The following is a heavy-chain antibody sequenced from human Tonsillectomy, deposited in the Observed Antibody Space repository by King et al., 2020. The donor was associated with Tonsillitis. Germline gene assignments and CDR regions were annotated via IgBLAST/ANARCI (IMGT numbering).Heavy chain of an antibody. CDR1: GFTFSTYG. Sequence: VQLVESGGGVVQPVRSLRLSCAASGFTFSTYGIHSVRQAPRKGLEWVALISYDVSNTYYADPVRGRFTISRDTSKNTVYLQMNSLRAEDTAVYYCARAYYYDTSRTPDYWGQGTLITVAS. J-gene: IGHJ4*02. CDR3: ARAYYYDTSRTPDY. V-gene: IGHV3-33*05. D-gene: IGHD3-22*01. CDR2: ISYDVSNT.